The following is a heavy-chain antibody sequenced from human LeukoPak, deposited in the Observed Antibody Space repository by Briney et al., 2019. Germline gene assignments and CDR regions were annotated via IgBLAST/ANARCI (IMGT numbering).Heavy chain of an antibody. CDR1: GGSISSSNYY. J-gene: IGHJ4*02. CDR2: IYYSGST. V-gene: IGHV4-39*07. CDR3: ATYYSDSSAYVHYLDS. Sequence: SETLSLTCTVSGGSISSSNYYWGWIRQPPGKGLEWIGSIYYSGSTYYNPSLKSRVIISVDSSKNQFSLKLSSVTAADTAVDYCATYYSDSSAYVHYLDSWGQGTLVTVSS. D-gene: IGHD3-22*01.